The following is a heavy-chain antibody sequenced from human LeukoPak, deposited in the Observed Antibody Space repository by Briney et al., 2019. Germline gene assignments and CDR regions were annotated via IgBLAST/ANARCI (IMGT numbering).Heavy chain of an antibody. CDR2: INHSGST. CDR1: GGSFSGYY. CDR3: ARNRVPTTPVPLDY. D-gene: IGHD5-12*01. J-gene: IGHJ4*02. V-gene: IGHV4-34*01. Sequence: SETLSLTCAVYGGSFSGYYWSWIRQPPGKGLEWIGEINHSGSTNYNPSLKSRVTISVDTSKNQFSLKLSSVTAADTAVYYCARNRVPTTPVPLDYWGQGTLVTVSS.